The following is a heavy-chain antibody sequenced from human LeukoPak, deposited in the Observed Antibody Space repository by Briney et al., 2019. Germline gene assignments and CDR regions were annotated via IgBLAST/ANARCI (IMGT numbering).Heavy chain of an antibody. CDR2: IYTSGST. Sequence: PSETLSLTCTVSGGSISSYYWSWIWQPAGKGLEWIGRIYTSGSTNYNPSLKSRVTMSVDTSKNQFSLKLSSVTAADTAVYYCASSPAYYYYGMDVWGQGTTVTVSS. D-gene: IGHD2-2*01. CDR3: ASSPAYYYYGMDV. V-gene: IGHV4-4*07. CDR1: GGSISSYY. J-gene: IGHJ6*02.